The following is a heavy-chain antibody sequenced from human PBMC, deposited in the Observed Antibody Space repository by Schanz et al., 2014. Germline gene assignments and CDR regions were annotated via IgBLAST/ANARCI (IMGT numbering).Heavy chain of an antibody. Sequence: VQLVESGGGLVQPGGSLRLSCAASGFTVSSNYMSWVRQAPGKGLEWVAFIHYDGTYKYYADSVKGRFTISRDNSENTLYLQMISLRAEDTAVYYCAKGFGGYDLVLDYWGQGTLVTVSS. CDR3: AKGFGGYDLVLDY. CDR1: GFTVSSNY. CDR2: IHYDGTYK. D-gene: IGHD5-12*01. V-gene: IGHV3-30*02. J-gene: IGHJ4*02.